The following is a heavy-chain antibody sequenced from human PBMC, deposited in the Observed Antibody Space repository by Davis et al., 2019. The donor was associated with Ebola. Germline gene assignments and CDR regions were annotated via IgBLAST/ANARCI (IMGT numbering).Heavy chain of an antibody. CDR3: AGPRGLLRFLEWLSFDY. J-gene: IGHJ4*02. D-gene: IGHD3-3*01. Sequence: SETLSLTCTVSGGSISSSSYYWGWIRQPPGKGLEWIGSIYYSGSTYYNSSLKSRVTISVDTSKNQFSLKLSSVTAADTAVYYCAGPRGLLRFLEWLSFDYWGQGTLVTVSS. CDR2: IYYSGST. V-gene: IGHV4-39*01. CDR1: GGSISSSSYY.